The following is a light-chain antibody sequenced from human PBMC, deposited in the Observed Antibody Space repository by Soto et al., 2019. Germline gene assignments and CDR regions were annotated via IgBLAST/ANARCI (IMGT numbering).Light chain of an antibody. V-gene: IGLV1-51*01. CDR3: GTWDSSLSVGV. CDR1: NSNIGRNS. J-gene: IGLJ3*02. CDR2: DND. Sequence: QSVLTQPPSVSAAPGQKVSISCSGSNSNIGRNSVCWYQQFPGTAPKLLIYDNDKRPSGIPDRFSGSQSGTSATLGITGLQTGDDADYYCGTWDSSLSVGVFGGGTKLNVL.